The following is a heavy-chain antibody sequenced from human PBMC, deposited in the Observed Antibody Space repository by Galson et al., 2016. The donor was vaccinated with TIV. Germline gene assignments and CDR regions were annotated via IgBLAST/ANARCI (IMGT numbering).Heavy chain of an antibody. Sequence: SETLSLTCTVSGASFSDYYWSWLRRAPGKGLEWIGYIYPGGSSNYNPSLTSRVTISEDTSRNQFSLRLTSVTAADTAVYYCGRIGSQGYHDYYYAIDVWGQGTTVSVSS. J-gene: IGHJ6*02. CDR1: GASFSDYY. CDR2: IYPGGSS. V-gene: IGHV4-4*08. D-gene: IGHD3-10*01. CDR3: GRIGSQGYHDYYYAIDV.